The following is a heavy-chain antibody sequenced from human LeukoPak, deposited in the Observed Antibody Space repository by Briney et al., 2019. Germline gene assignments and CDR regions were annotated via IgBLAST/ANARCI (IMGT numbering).Heavy chain of an antibody. J-gene: IGHJ4*02. CDR3: VRDAS. CDR1: GVTVSSNH. Sequence: GGSLRLSCEVSGVTVSSNHMSWVRQAPGKGLEWVSAIYSGGGTYYADSVKGRFTLSRDNSKNTLYLQMNSLRAEDTAVYYCVRDASWGQGTLVTVSS. V-gene: IGHV3-66*01. CDR2: IYSGGGT.